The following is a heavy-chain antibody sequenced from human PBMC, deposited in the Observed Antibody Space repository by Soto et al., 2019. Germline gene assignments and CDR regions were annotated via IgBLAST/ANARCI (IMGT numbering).Heavy chain of an antibody. CDR2: ISYDGSNK. Sequence: GGSLRLSCAASGFTFSSYAMHWFRQAPGKGLEWVAVISYDGSNKYYADSVKGRFTISRDNSKNTLYLQMNSLRAEDTAVYYCARDSYGMDVWGQGTTVTVSS. V-gene: IGHV3-30-3*01. CDR3: ARDSYGMDV. CDR1: GFTFSSYA. J-gene: IGHJ6*02.